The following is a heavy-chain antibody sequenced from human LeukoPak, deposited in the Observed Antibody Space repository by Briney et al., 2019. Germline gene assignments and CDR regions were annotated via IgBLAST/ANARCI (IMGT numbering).Heavy chain of an antibody. CDR2: ISSSGSTI. Sequence: GGSLRLSCAASGFTFSSYEMNWVRQAPGKGLEWASYISSSGSTIYYADSVKGRFTISRDNSKNTLYLQMNSLRAEDTAVYYCARALEPEGYWGQGTLVTVSS. J-gene: IGHJ4*02. CDR3: ARALEPEGY. V-gene: IGHV3-48*03. D-gene: IGHD1-1*01. CDR1: GFTFSSYE.